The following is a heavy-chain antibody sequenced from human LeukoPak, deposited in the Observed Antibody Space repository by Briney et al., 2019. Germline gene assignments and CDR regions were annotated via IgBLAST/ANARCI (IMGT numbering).Heavy chain of an antibody. D-gene: IGHD5-18*01. CDR2: IYYTGST. CDR1: GGTISSYY. Sequence: SETLSLTCTVSGGTISSYYCSWIRQPPGKGLEWIGYIYYTGSTYYSPSLKSRATISVDTSKNQFSLKLSSVTAADTAVYYCARAGGGYTNGYWFHPWGQGTLVTVSA. V-gene: IGHV4-59*01. CDR3: ARAGGGYTNGYWFHP. J-gene: IGHJ5*02.